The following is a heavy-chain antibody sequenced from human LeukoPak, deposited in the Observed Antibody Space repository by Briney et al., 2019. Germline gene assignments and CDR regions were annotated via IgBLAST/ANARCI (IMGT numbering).Heavy chain of an antibody. D-gene: IGHD2-15*01. CDR1: GFTFDDYG. V-gene: IGHV3-20*01. J-gene: IGHJ3*02. CDR3: ARTCSGGSCYKAFDI. Sequence: PGGSLRLSCAASGFTFDDYGMSWVRQAPGKGLEWVSGINWNGGSTGYADSVKGRFTISRDNAKNSLYLQMNSLRAGDTALYHCARTCSGGSCYKAFDIWGQGTMVTVSS. CDR2: INWNGGST.